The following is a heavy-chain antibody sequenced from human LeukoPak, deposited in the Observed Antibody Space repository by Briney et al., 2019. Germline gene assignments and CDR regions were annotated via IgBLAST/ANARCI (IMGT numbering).Heavy chain of an antibody. CDR2: IYYSGST. J-gene: IGHJ5*02. D-gene: IGHD3-10*01. V-gene: IGHV4-31*03. Sequence: SQTLSLTCTVSGGSISSGGYYWSWIRQHPGKGLEWIGCIYYSGSTYYNPSLKSRVTISVDPSKNQFSLKLSAVTAADTAVYYCARDWDYYGSGSNWFDPWGQGTLVTVSS. CDR3: ARDWDYYGSGSNWFDP. CDR1: GGSISSGGYY.